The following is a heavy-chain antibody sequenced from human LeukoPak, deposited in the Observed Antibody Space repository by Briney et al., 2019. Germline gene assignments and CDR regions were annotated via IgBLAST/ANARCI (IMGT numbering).Heavy chain of an antibody. D-gene: IGHD1-7*01. CDR1: GLTFSRYN. Sequence: PGGSLRLSCAASGLTFSRYNMNWVRQAPGKGLEWVSSIWTSSNNIYYTDSVKGRFTISRDNAKNSLYLQVDSLRVEDTAVYFCASGTVGNYALDYWGKGTLVTVSS. CDR3: ASGTVGNYALDY. V-gene: IGHV3-21*01. CDR2: IWTSSNNI. J-gene: IGHJ4*02.